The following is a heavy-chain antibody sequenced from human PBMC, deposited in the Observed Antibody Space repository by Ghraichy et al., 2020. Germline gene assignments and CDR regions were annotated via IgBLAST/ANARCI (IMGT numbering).Heavy chain of an antibody. CDR1: GFTFSTYG. CDR2: IWHHGSNR. V-gene: IGHV3-33*01. J-gene: IGHJ6*02. CDR3: ARESWSYVEAYYAMDV. Sequence: GESLRLSCAASGFTFSTYGMHWIRQAPGKGLEWVADIWHHGSNRDYSDSVKGRVTISRDNSKNTVYLQLNSLRAEDTAVYYCARESWSYVEAYYAMDVWGQGTTVTVAS. D-gene: IGHD3-10*01.